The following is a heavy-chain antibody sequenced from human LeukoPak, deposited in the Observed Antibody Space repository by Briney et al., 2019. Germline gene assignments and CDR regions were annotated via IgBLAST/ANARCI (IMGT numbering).Heavy chain of an antibody. J-gene: IGHJ4*02. CDR1: GASIIGPKW. D-gene: IGHD1-26*01. CDR3: ARGPGAITQEAFDY. Sequence: SGTLSLTCTVSGASIIGPKWWNWVRLSPGKGMEWIGEIFHSGSTHYNPSLKSRVTISVDTSKNQFSLILTSVTDADTAVYYFARGPGAITQEAFDYWGQGTLVTVSS. CDR2: IFHSGST. V-gene: IGHV4-4*02.